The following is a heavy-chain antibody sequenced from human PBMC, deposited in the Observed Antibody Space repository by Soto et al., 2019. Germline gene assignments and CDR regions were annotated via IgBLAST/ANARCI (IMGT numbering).Heavy chain of an antibody. V-gene: IGHV4-34*01. D-gene: IGHD3-9*01. J-gene: IGHJ4*02. CDR1: GGSFSGYY. CDR2: INHSGST. CDR3: ARERSEILTGYESGVFDY. Sequence: SETLSLTCAVYGGSFSGYYWSWIRQPPGKGLEWIGEINHSGSTNYNPSLKSRVTISVDTSKNQFSLKLSSVTAADTAVYYCARERSEILTGYESGVFDYWGQGTLVTVSS.